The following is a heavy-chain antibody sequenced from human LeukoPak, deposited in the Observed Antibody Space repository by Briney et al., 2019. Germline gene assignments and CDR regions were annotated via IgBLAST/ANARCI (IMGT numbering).Heavy chain of an antibody. J-gene: IGHJ4*02. D-gene: IGHD4-17*01. Sequence: SETLSLTCAVSGYSISSGYYWGWIRQPPGEGLEWIGSIYHSGSTYYNPSLKSRFTISVDTSKNQFSLKLSSVTAADTAVYYCARVNGDYPYYFDYWGQGTLVTVSS. CDR2: IYHSGST. CDR1: GYSISSGYY. V-gene: IGHV4-38-2*01. CDR3: ARVNGDYPYYFDY.